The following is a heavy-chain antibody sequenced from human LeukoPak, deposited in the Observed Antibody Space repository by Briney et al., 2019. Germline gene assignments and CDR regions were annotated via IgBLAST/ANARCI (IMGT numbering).Heavy chain of an antibody. CDR2: IIPIFGTA. D-gene: IGHD3-10*01. Sequence: ASVKVSCKASGGTFNSYAISWVRQAPGQGLEWMGGIIPIFGTANYAQKFQGRVTITTDESTSTAYMELSSLRSEDTAVYYCARGRDYYGSGRPYYFDYWGQGTLVTVSS. J-gene: IGHJ4*02. V-gene: IGHV1-69*05. CDR3: ARGRDYYGSGRPYYFDY. CDR1: GGTFNSYA.